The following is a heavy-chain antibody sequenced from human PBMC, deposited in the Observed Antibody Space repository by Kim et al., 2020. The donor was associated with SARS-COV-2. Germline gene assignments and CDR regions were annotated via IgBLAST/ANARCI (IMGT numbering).Heavy chain of an antibody. CDR2: ISSSGSTI. CDR3: ARVSRVHSVFQQEYYFDY. J-gene: IGHJ4*02. D-gene: IGHD6-13*01. CDR1: GFTFSDYY. V-gene: IGHV3-11*01. Sequence: GGSLRLSCAASGFTFSDYYMSWIRQAPGKGLEWVSYISSSGSTIYYADSVKGRFTISRDNAKNSLYLQMNSLRAEDTAVYYCARVSRVHSVFQQEYYFDYWGQGTLVTVSS.